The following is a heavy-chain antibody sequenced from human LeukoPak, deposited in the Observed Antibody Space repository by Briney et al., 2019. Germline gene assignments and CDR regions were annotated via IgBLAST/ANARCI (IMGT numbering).Heavy chain of an antibody. V-gene: IGHV1-18*04. CDR2: ISGDNANT. J-gene: IGHJ3*02. D-gene: IGHD4-17*01. CDR1: GYTFTSYG. CDR3: ARGDDYGDYLSAFDI. Sequence: GASVKVSCKASGYTFTSYGISWVRQAPGQGLEWMGWISGDNANTNYGQKLQGRATMTTDTSTSTAYMELRSLRSDDTAVYYCARGDDYGDYLSAFDIWGQGTMVTVSS.